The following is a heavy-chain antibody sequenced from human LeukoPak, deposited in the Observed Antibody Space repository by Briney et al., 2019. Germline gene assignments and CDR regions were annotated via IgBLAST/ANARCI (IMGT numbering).Heavy chain of an antibody. V-gene: IGHV1-8*03. J-gene: IGHJ4*02. D-gene: IGHD2-2*01. CDR2: MNPNSGNT. CDR3: ARATGGGRYCSSTSCYPLMN. Sequence: ASVKVSCKASGYTFTSYDINWVRQATGQGLEWMGWMNPNSGNTGYAQKFQGRVTITRNTSISTAYMELSSLRSEDTAVYYCARATGGGRYCSSTSCYPLMNWGQGTLVTVSS. CDR1: GYTFTSYD.